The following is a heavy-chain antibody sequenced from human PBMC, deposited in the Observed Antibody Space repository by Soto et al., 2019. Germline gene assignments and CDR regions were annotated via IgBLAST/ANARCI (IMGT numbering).Heavy chain of an antibody. CDR2: INPSGGST. CDR3: ASANSSGWYQFDY. V-gene: IGHV1-46*01. J-gene: IGHJ4*02. Sequence: QVQLVQSGAEVKKPGASVKVSCKASGYTFTSYYMHWVRQAPGQGLEWMGIINPSGGSTSYAQKFQGRVTMTRDTSTSTVYMELSSLRSGDTAVYYCASANSSGWYQFDYWGQGTLVTVSS. CDR1: GYTFTSYY. D-gene: IGHD6-19*01.